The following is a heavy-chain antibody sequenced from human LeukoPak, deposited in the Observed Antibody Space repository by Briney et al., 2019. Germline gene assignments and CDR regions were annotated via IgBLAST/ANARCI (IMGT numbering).Heavy chain of an antibody. D-gene: IGHD3-22*01. V-gene: IGHV3-7*01. J-gene: IGHJ4*02. Sequence: PGGSLRLSCAASGFTFSSYWMSWVRQAPGKGLEWVANIKQDGSEKYYVDSVKGRFTISRDNAKNSLYLQMNSLRAEDTAVYYCARELSENYYDSSGYFDYWGQGTLVTVSS. CDR3: ARELSENYYDSSGYFDY. CDR1: GFTFSSYW. CDR2: IKQDGSEK.